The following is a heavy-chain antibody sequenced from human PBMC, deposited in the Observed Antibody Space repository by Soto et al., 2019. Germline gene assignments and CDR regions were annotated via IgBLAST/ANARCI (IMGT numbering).Heavy chain of an antibody. CDR2: ISAYNGNT. V-gene: IGHV1-18*04. Sequence: ASVKVSCKASGYTFTSYGISWVRQAPGQGLEWMGWISAYNGNTNYAQKLQGRVTMTTDTSTSTAYMELRSLRSDDTAVYYCARGGVVAAYYYYYGMDVWGQGTTVTVSS. CDR1: GYTFTSYG. J-gene: IGHJ6*02. CDR3: ARGGVVAAYYYYYGMDV. D-gene: IGHD2-15*01.